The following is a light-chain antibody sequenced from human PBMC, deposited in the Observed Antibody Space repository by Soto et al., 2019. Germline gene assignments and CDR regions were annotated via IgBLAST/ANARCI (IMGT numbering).Light chain of an antibody. J-gene: IGKJ2*01. CDR2: GAS. CDR3: HQYDAWPLT. CDR1: QSISQSVSSN. Sequence: EIVMTQSPATLSVSPGERATLSCRASQSISQSVSSNVAWYQQKPGQAPRLLIYGASTRATGVPARFSGSGSGTEFTLTISSLQSEDFAVYYCHQYDAWPLTFGQGTKVEIK. V-gene: IGKV3-15*01.